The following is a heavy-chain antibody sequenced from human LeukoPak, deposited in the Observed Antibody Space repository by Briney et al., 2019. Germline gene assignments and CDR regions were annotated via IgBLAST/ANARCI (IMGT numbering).Heavy chain of an antibody. CDR3: ARIIAAAGSAFFDY. V-gene: IGHV4-61*02. CDR1: GGSISSGSYY. Sequence: KTSETLSLTCTVSGGSISSGSYYWSWIRQPAGKGLEWIGRIYTSGSTNYNPSLKSRVTISVDTSKNQFSLKLSSVTAADTAVYYCARIIAAAGSAFFDYWGQGTLVTVSS. J-gene: IGHJ4*02. CDR2: IYTSGST. D-gene: IGHD6-13*01.